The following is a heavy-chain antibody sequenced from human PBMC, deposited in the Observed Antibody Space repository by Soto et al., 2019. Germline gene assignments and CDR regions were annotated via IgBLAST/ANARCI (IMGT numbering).Heavy chain of an antibody. CDR1: GFTFSSYA. D-gene: IGHD4-17*01. CDR3: ARDGDSTVTSLFDY. V-gene: IGHV3-30-3*01. CDR2: ISYDGSNK. Sequence: QVQLVESGGGVVQPGRSLRLSCAASGFTFSSYAMHWVRQAPGKGLEWVAVISYDGSNKYYADSVKGRFTISRDNSKNTLYLQMNSLRAEDTAVYYCARDGDSTVTSLFDYWGQGTLVTVSS. J-gene: IGHJ4*02.